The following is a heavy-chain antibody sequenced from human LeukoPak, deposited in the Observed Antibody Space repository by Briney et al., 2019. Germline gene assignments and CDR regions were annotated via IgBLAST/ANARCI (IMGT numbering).Heavy chain of an antibody. D-gene: IGHD2-15*01. V-gene: IGHV4-34*01. CDR1: GGSFSGYY. J-gene: IGHJ4*02. Sequence: SETLSLTRAVYGGSFSGYYWSCVCQPPGKGLEWIGEINHSGSNNYNPPLKSRVTISVDTSKNQFSLKLSSATAADTAVYYCAGSGQDCSGGSCYSNYWGQGTLVTVSS. CDR2: INHSGSN. CDR3: AGSGQDCSGGSCYSNY.